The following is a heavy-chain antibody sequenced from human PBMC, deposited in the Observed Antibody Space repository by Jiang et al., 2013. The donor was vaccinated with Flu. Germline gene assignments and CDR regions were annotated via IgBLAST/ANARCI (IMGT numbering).Heavy chain of an antibody. Sequence: GLVWVSGISGIGGSTYYADSVKGRFTISRDNSKNTLSLQMNSLRADDTAVYYCAKDLASHYDSSGYYFGHWGQGTLVTVSS. CDR2: ISGIGGST. CDR3: AKDLASHYDSSGYYFGH. D-gene: IGHD3-22*01. J-gene: IGHJ4*02. V-gene: IGHV3-23*01.